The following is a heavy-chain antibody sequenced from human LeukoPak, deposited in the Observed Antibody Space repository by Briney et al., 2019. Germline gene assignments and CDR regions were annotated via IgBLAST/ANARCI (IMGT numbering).Heavy chain of an antibody. J-gene: IGHJ4*02. CDR3: ARSSGWWSLDY. D-gene: IGHD6-19*01. CDR2: FDTGFGT. CDR1: GFTFSTAS. V-gene: IGHV3-23*01. Sequence: PGGSLRLSCAASGFTFSTASLHWVRQAPGRGLEWVSAFDTGFGTYYPDSLRGRFTISRDNSKNTLFLQMNSLRAEDTAVHYCARSSGWWSLDYWGQGTLVTVSS.